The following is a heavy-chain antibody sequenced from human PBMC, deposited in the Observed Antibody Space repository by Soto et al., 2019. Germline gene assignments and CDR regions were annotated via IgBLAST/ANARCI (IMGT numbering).Heavy chain of an antibody. CDR2: ISSSSSTM. J-gene: IGHJ4*02. V-gene: IGHV3-48*02. Sequence: GGSLRLSCAASGFTFSSYSMNWVRQAPGKGLEWVSYISSSSSTMYYADSVKGRFTISRDNAKNSLYLQMNSLRDEDTAVYYCANSAAAGDEHYFDYWGQGTLVTVSS. D-gene: IGHD6-13*01. CDR3: ANSAAAGDEHYFDY. CDR1: GFTFSSYS.